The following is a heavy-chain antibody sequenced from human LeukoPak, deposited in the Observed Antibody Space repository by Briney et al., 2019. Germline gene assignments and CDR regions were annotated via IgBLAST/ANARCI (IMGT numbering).Heavy chain of an antibody. J-gene: IGHJ4*02. CDR2: IYYSGST. D-gene: IGHD1-14*01. CDR3: AREVRTTNYGGHVDY. CDR1: GGSISSGDYY. V-gene: IGHV4-30-4*08. Sequence: SETLSLTCTVSGGSISSGDYYWGWLRQPPGKGREWIGYIYYSGSTYYNPSLQSRVTISVDTSKNQFSLKLSSVTAADTAVYYCAREVRTTNYGGHVDYWGQGTLVTVSS.